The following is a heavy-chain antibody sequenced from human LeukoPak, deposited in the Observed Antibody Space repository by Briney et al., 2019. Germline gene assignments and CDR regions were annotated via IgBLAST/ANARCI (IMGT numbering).Heavy chain of an antibody. Sequence: PSETLSLTCSVSGYSISSGYYWGWIRQPPGKGLEWIGSIDHSGSTYYNPSLKSRVTISVVTSKNQFSLKLRSVTAADTAVYYCARDRGDGYDYFWDYWGQGALVTVSS. CDR3: ARDRGDGYDYFWDY. V-gene: IGHV4-38-2*02. J-gene: IGHJ4*02. D-gene: IGHD5-12*01. CDR2: IDHSGST. CDR1: GYSISSGYY.